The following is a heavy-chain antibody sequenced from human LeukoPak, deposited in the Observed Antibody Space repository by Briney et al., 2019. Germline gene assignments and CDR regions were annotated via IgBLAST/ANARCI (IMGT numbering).Heavy chain of an antibody. D-gene: IGHD3-9*01. J-gene: IGHJ4*02. CDR3: ARFRYFDWSFDY. Sequence: PGGSLRLSCAASGFTFSSYWMHWVRQAPGKGLVWVSRINSDGSSTSYADSVKGRFTISRDNARNTLYLQMNSLRAEDTAVYYCARFRYFDWSFDYWGQGTLVTVSS. CDR1: GFTFSSYW. CDR2: INSDGSST. V-gene: IGHV3-74*01.